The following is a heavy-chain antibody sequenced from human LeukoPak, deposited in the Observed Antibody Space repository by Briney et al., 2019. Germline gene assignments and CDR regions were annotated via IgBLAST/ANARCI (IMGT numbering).Heavy chain of an antibody. V-gene: IGHV3-48*02. CDR3: ARDKYSGYVYHFDY. D-gene: IGHD5-12*01. Sequence: GGSLRLSCAASGFPLSRYSMHWVRQAPGKGLEWVSYISSSGSTIYYADSVKGRFTISRDNAKNSLYLQMNSLRDEDTAVYYCARDKYSGYVYHFDYWGQGTPVTVSS. J-gene: IGHJ4*02. CDR2: ISSSGSTI. CDR1: GFPLSRYS.